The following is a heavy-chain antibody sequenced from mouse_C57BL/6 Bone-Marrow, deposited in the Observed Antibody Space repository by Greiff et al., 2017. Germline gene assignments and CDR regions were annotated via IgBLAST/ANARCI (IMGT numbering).Heavy chain of an antibody. CDR1: GFTFTDYY. J-gene: IGHJ1*03. D-gene: IGHD1-1*01. CDR3: ARFDYYGSSYGYWYFDV. Sequence: EVKLVESGGGLVQPGGSLSLSCAASGFTFTDYYMSWVRQPPGKALEWLGFIRNKANGYTPEYSASVKGRFTISRDNSQSILYLQMNALRAEDRTTYYCARFDYYGSSYGYWYFDVWGTGTTVTVSS. V-gene: IGHV7-3*01. CDR2: IRNKANGYTP.